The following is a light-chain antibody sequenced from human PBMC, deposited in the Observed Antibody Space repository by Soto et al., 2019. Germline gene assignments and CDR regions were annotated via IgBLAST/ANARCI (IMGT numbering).Light chain of an antibody. V-gene: IGKV3-20*01. CDR2: DAS. Sequence: EIVMTQSPATLSVSPGERATLSCRASQSVRSNLAWYQQKPGQAPRLLIYDASSRATGIPDRFSGGGSGTDFTLTISRLEPEDFAVYYCQQYASSPVTFGQGTKVDIK. J-gene: IGKJ1*01. CDR1: QSVRSN. CDR3: QQYASSPVT.